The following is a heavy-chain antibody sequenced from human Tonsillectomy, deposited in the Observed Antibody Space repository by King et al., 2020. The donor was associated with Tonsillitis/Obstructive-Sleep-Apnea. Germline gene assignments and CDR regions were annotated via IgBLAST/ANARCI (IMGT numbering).Heavy chain of an antibody. CDR1: GFTFSSYS. D-gene: IGHD3-3*01. CDR3: ARDPITIFGVVSRFDP. Sequence: VQLVESGGGLVKPGGSLRLSCAASGFTFSSYSMNWVRQAPGRGLEGVSSIRSSSSYIYYADSVKGRFTISRDNAKNSLYLQMNSLRAEDTAVYYCARDPITIFGVVSRFDPWGQGTLVTVSS. V-gene: IGHV3-21*01. J-gene: IGHJ5*02. CDR2: IRSSSSYI.